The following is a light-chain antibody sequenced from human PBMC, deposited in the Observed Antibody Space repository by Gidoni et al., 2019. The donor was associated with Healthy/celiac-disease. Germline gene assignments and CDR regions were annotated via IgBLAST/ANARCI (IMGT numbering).Light chain of an antibody. CDR2: DVS. V-gene: IGLV2-11*01. CDR3: CSYADSFSMV. J-gene: IGLJ3*02. CDR1: SSDFGGYNY. Sequence: SALTQPRSVSGSPGQSVTISCTGASSDFGGYNYVSWYQQHPGKAPKLMVYDVSQRPSGVPDRFSGSKSGDTASLTISGLQAEDEADYYCCSYADSFSMVFGGGTELTVL.